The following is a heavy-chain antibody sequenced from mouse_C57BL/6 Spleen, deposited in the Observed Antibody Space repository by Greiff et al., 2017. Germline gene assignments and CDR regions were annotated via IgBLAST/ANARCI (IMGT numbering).Heavy chain of an antibody. D-gene: IGHD2-3*01. Sequence: VQLQQSGAELVKPGASVKLSCKASGYTFTSYWMQWVKQRPGQGLEWIGEIDPSDSYTNYNQKFKGKATLTVDTSSSTAYMQLSSLTSEDSAVYYCARRDGYYYFDYWGQGTTLTVSS. CDR3: ARRDGYYYFDY. CDR2: IDPSDSYT. J-gene: IGHJ2*01. V-gene: IGHV1-50*01. CDR1: GYTFTSYW.